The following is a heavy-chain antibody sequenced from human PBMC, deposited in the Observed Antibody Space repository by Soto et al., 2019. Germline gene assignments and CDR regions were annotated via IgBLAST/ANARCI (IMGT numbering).Heavy chain of an antibody. Sequence: ASVKVSCKASGYTFTGYYMHWVRQAPGQGLEWMGWINPNSGGTNYAQKFQGWVTMTRDTSISTAYMELSRLRSDDTAVYYCARAVRGVIASWFDPWGQGTLVTVS. D-gene: IGHD3-10*01. J-gene: IGHJ5*02. CDR2: INPNSGGT. CDR1: GYTFTGYY. CDR3: ARAVRGVIASWFDP. V-gene: IGHV1-2*04.